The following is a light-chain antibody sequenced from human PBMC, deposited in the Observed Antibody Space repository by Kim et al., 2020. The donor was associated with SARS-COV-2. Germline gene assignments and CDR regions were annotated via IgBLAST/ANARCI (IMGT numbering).Light chain of an antibody. CDR1: SSDVGGYNF. V-gene: IGLV2-8*01. CDR3: SSYAGSNNVV. CDR2: EVS. Sequence: GPSATISCTASSSDVGGYNFVSCYQQHPGKAPKLMIYEVSKRPSGVPDRFSGSKSGNTASLTVSGLQAEDEADYYCSSYAGSNNVVFGGGTQLTVL. J-gene: IGLJ2*01.